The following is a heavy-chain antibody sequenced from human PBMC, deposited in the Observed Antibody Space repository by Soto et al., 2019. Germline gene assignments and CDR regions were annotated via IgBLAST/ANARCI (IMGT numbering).Heavy chain of an antibody. J-gene: IGHJ3*02. CDR1: GFTVSSNY. CDR3: ATRLDPIREDALDI. V-gene: IGHV3-53*01. CDR2: IYSRGNT. D-gene: IGHD4-17*01. Sequence: EVQLVESGGGLIQPGGSLRLSCAAYGFTVSSNYMSWVRQAPGKVLEWVSVIYSRGNTYYADSVKGRFTISRDNSKNTLYLQMNSLRAEDTAVYYCATRLDPIREDALDIWGQGTMVTVSS.